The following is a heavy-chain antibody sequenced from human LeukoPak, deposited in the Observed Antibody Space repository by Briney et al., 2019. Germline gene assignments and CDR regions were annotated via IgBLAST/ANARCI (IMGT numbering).Heavy chain of an antibody. J-gene: IGHJ4*02. CDR2: ISSSSSYI. D-gene: IGHD5-12*01. CDR1: GFTFSSYS. CDR3: AKEGPFSGPVTDY. V-gene: IGHV3-21*01. Sequence: GGSLRLSCAASGFTFSSYSMNWVRQAPGKGLEWVSSISSSSSYIYYADSVKGRFTISRDNSKSTLYLQMNSLRAEDTAVYFCAKEGPFSGPVTDYWGQGTLVTVSS.